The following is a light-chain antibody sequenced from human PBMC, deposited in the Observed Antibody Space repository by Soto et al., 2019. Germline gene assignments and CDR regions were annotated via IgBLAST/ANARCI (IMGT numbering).Light chain of an antibody. CDR3: ASFTSSDTWG. CDR1: SSDVGGYNY. CDR2: EVS. Sequence: QSVLTQPASVSGSPGQSITISCTGTSSDVGGYNYVSWFQQYPGKAPKLMIYEVSNWPSGVSNRFSGSKSGNTASLTISGLQAEDDADYYCASFTSSDTWGLXGGT. V-gene: IGLV2-14*01. J-gene: IGLJ3*02.